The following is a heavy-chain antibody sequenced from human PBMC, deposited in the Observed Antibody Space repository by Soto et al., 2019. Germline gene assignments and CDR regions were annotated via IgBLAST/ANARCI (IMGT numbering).Heavy chain of an antibody. V-gene: IGHV2-5*02. Sequence: QITLKESGPTLVKPTQTLTLTCTFSGFSLSTSGVGVAWIRQPPGKALEWLALIYWDDDKRYRPSLETRLTITKDTSKNQVVLTMSNMDSGDTATYYCAYLPCSGGSCYWFSYSGRDGWGQGTTVTVSS. CDR2: IYWDDDK. J-gene: IGHJ6*02. D-gene: IGHD2-15*01. CDR3: AYLPCSGGSCYWFSYSGRDG. CDR1: GFSLSTSGVG.